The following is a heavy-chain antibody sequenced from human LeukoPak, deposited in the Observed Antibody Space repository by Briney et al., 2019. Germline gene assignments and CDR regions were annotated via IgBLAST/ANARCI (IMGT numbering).Heavy chain of an antibody. CDR2: ISIHNGNT. V-gene: IGHV1-18*01. CDR1: GYTFTNYG. D-gene: IGHD4/OR15-4a*01. CDR3: ARQTYDGYGGNRRGDDAFDV. Sequence: GASVKVSCKASGYTFTNYGISRVRQAPGQGLEWMAWISIHNGNTDYAQNFQGRVTMTTDTSTSTTYMELRSLRSDDTAMYFCARQTYDGYGGNRRGDDAFDVWGQGTMVTVSS. J-gene: IGHJ3*01.